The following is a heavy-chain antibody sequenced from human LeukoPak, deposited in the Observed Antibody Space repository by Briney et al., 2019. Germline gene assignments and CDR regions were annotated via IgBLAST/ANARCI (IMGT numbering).Heavy chain of an antibody. V-gene: IGHV4-59*01. Sequence: SETLSLTCTVSGGSISSYYWSWIRQPPGKGLEWIGYIYYSGTTNYNPSLKSRVTLSVDTSKNQFSLKLSSVTAADTAVYYCARGVYIAAAQYAYWGQGTLVTVSS. D-gene: IGHD6-13*01. CDR1: GGSISSYY. CDR3: ARGVYIAAAQYAY. J-gene: IGHJ4*02. CDR2: IYYSGTT.